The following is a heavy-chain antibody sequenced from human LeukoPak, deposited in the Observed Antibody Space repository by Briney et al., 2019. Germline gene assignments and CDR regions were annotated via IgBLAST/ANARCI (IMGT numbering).Heavy chain of an antibody. D-gene: IGHD1-26*01. Sequence: GGSLRLSCAASGFMFSSYGMHWVRQAPGKGLEWVAFIRYDGNNKHYADSVKGRFTISRDNSKNTLILQMNSLRPEDTAIYYCAKNDGNYCDPWGQGTPVTVSS. J-gene: IGHJ5*02. V-gene: IGHV3-30*02. CDR3: AKNDGNYCDP. CDR2: IRYDGNNK. CDR1: GFMFSSYG.